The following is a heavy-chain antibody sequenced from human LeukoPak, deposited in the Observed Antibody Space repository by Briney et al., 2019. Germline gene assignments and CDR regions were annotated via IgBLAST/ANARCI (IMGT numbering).Heavy chain of an antibody. Sequence: SETLSLTCTVSGGSISSGSYYWSWIRQPAGKGLEWIGRIYTSGSTNYNPSLKSRVTISVDTSKNQFSLKLSSVTAADTAVYYCARESGYYGSGSYSNSRYYYYMDVWGKGTTVTISS. CDR1: GGSISSGSYY. CDR2: IYTSGST. CDR3: ARESGYYGSGSYSNSRYYYYMDV. V-gene: IGHV4-61*02. D-gene: IGHD3-10*01. J-gene: IGHJ6*03.